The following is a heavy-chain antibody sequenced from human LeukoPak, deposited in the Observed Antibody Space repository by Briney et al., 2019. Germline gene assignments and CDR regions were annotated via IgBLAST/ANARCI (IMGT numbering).Heavy chain of an antibody. V-gene: IGHV4-31*03. CDR1: GGSISSGGDY. Sequence: SETLSLICTVSGGSISSGGDYWIWIRQHPGKGLEWIGYISYSGSTYYSPSLQSRVTISVDTSRSQFSLNLSSVSAADTAVYYCARDKELQRAYYYGLDVWGQGTTVTVSS. CDR2: ISYSGST. J-gene: IGHJ6*02. CDR3: ARDKELQRAYYYGLDV. D-gene: IGHD1-7*01.